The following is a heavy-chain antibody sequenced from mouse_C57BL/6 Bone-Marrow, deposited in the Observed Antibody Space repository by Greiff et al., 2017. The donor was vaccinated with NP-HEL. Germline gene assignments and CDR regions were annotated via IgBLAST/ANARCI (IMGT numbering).Heavy chain of an antibody. Sequence: QVQLQQSGAELVKPGASVKISCKASGYAFSSYWMNWVKQRPGKGLEWIGQIYPGDGDTNYNGKFKGKATLTADKSSSTAYMQLSSLTSEDSAVYFCAPNYYGFYAMDYWGQGTSVTVSS. CDR2: IYPGDGDT. J-gene: IGHJ4*01. D-gene: IGHD1-1*01. CDR3: APNYYGFYAMDY. CDR1: GYAFSSYW. V-gene: IGHV1-80*01.